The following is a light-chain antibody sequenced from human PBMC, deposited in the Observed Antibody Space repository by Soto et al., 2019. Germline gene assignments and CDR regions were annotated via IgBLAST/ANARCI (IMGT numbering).Light chain of an antibody. CDR3: QQYFGTPWT. J-gene: IGKJ1*01. V-gene: IGKV4-1*01. CDR2: WAS. Sequence: EIVLTQSPESLAVSLGERATIDCKSSHNPLFSPNNQNYLAWYKHQPGQPPKLLIYWASIRQSGVPDRFSGSGSGTDFTLTITSLQAEDVAIYYCQQYFGTPWTFGQGTKVEVK. CDR1: HNPLFSPNNQNY.